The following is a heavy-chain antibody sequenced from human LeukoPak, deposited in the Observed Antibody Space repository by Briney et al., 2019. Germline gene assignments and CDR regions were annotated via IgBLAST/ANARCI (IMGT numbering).Heavy chain of an antibody. D-gene: IGHD3-22*01. V-gene: IGHV3-33*06. CDR1: GFTFSSYG. CDR2: IWYDGSNK. CDR3: AKDSAGYYYAFDI. Sequence: GGSLRLSCAASGFTFSSYGMHWVRQAPGKGLDWVAVIWYDGSNKYYADSVKGRFTISRDNSKNTLYLQMNSLRAEDTAVYYCAKDSAGYYYAFDIWGQGTMVTVSS. J-gene: IGHJ3*02.